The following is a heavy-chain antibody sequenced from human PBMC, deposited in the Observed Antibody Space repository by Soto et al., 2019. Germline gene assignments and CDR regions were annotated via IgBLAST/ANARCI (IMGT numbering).Heavy chain of an antibody. CDR3: ARGPFVDTVDAFDY. V-gene: IGHV3-48*01. CDR2: ISSSGSTI. CDR1: GFTFSTYS. Sequence: GGSLRLSCAASGFTFSTYSMNWVRQAPGQGLEWVSDISSSGSTIYYADSVKGRFTISRDNAKKSLYLHLNSLRAEDTAVYYCARGPFVDTVDAFDYWGQGTLVTVSS. J-gene: IGHJ4*02. D-gene: IGHD5-12*01.